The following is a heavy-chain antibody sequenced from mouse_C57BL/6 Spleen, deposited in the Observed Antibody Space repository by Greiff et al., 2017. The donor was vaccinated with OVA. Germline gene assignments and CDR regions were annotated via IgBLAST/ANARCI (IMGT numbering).Heavy chain of an antibody. CDR2: ISYDGSN. D-gene: IGHD2-4*01. Sequence: VQLKQSGPGLVKPSQSLSLPCSVTGYSITSGYYWNWIRQFPGNKLEWMGYISYDGSNNYHPSLKNRISITRDPSKNQFFLKLNSVTTEDTATYYCARVYDYDCYAMDYWGQGTSVTVSS. CDR3: ARVYDYDCYAMDY. V-gene: IGHV3-6*01. J-gene: IGHJ4*01. CDR1: GYSITSGYY.